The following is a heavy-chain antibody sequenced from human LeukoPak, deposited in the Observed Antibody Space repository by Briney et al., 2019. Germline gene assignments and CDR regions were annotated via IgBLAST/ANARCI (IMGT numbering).Heavy chain of an antibody. CDR2: ISGSGGST. Sequence: GRSLRLSCAASGFTFSSYAMSWVRQAPGKGLEWVSAISGSGGSTYYADSVKGRFTISRDNSKNTLYLQMNSLRAEDTAVYYCARIGDTVVRGVRLIWGPGDYWGQGTLVTVSS. D-gene: IGHD3-10*01. CDR3: ARIGDTVVRGVRLIWGPGDY. V-gene: IGHV3-23*01. CDR1: GFTFSSYA. J-gene: IGHJ4*02.